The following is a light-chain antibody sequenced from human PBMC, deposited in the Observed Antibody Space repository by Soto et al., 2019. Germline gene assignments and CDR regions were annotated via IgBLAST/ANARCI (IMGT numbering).Light chain of an antibody. V-gene: IGKV3-15*01. CDR1: QSVSSN. J-gene: IGKJ4*01. CDR2: GAS. Sequence: IVMTQSPATLSVSPGERATLSCRASQSVSSNLAWYQQKPGQAPRLLMYGASTRATGIPARFSGSGSGTEFTLTISSLQSEDFAVYYCHQYNKWPSFTFGGGTKVETK. CDR3: HQYNKWPSFT.